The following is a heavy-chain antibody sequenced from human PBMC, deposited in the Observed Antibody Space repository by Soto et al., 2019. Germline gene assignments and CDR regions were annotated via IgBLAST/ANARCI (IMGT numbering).Heavy chain of an antibody. CDR2: INPSGGST. CDR1: RYTFTSYY. D-gene: IGHD2-8*01. Sequence: ASVKVSCKASRYTFTSYYMHWVRQAPGQGLEWMGIINPSGGSTSYAQKFQGRVTMTRDTSTSTVYMELSSLRAEDTAVYYCARDATGVFLDVWGQGTTVTVSS. V-gene: IGHV1-46*01. J-gene: IGHJ6*02. CDR3: ARDATGVFLDV.